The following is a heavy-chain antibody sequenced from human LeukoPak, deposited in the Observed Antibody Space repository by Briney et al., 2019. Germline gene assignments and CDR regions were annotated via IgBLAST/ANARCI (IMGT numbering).Heavy chain of an antibody. V-gene: IGHV3-23*01. Sequence: GGSLRLSCAASGFTFSSYAMSSVRQAPGKGLEWVSAISGSGGSTYYADSVKGRFTISRDNSKNTLYLQMNSLRAEDTAVYYCAKINYVWGSYRRGAFDIWGQGTMVTVSS. J-gene: IGHJ3*02. CDR1: GFTFSSYA. D-gene: IGHD3-16*02. CDR2: ISGSGGST. CDR3: AKINYVWGSYRRGAFDI.